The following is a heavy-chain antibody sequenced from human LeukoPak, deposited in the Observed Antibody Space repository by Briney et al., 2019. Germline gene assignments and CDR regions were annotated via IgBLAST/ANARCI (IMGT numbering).Heavy chain of an antibody. CDR3: ARTYTQRGFDY. CDR1: GFTFSSYG. Sequence: GGSLRLSCVASGFTFSSYGMHWVRQAPGKGLEWVAVIWFDGSDKFYADSVKGRFSISRDNSKNTLYLQMNSLRDEDTAVYYCARTYTQRGFDYWGQGTLVTVSS. J-gene: IGHJ4*02. CDR2: IWFDGSDK. D-gene: IGHD6-25*01. V-gene: IGHV3-33*01.